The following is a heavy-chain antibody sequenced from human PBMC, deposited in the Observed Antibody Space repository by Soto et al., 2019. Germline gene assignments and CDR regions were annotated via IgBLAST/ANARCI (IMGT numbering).Heavy chain of an antibody. Sequence: GGSLRLSCAASGFTFSSYAMHWVRQAPGKGLEWVAVISYDGSNKYYADSVKGRFTISRDNSKNTLYLQMNSLRAEDTAVYYCARSVSFRDGYNSPPSGFYYYYGMDVWGQGTTVTVSS. D-gene: IGHD5-12*01. V-gene: IGHV3-30-3*01. CDR3: ARSVSFRDGYNSPPSGFYYYYGMDV. CDR2: ISYDGSNK. J-gene: IGHJ6*02. CDR1: GFTFSSYA.